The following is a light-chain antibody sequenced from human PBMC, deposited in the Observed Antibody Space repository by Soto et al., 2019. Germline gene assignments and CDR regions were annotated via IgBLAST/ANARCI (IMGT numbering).Light chain of an antibody. CDR3: QCYDSSLSGYVV. Sequence: QSVLTQPPSVSGAPGQRVTISGTGSSSNIGAGYDVHWYQQLPGTAPKLLIYGNSNRPSGVPDRFSGSKSGTSASLAITGLQAEDEADYYCQCYDSSLSGYVVFGGGTKVTVL. CDR2: GNS. CDR1: SSNIGAGYD. V-gene: IGLV1-40*01. J-gene: IGLJ2*01.